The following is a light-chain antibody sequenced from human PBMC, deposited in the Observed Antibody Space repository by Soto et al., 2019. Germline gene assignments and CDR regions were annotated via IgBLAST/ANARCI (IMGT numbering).Light chain of an antibody. CDR1: QSISSD. J-gene: IGKJ1*01. V-gene: IGKV1-39*01. CDR2: TTS. CDR3: QQGFSRPRT. Sequence: DIQMTQSPSSLSASVGDRVTITCRASQSISSDLNWYQQRPGKAPKLLLYTTSNLESGVPSMFSGSGSGTDFTLTISNLQPEDFATYFCQQGFSRPRTFGLGTTVEVK.